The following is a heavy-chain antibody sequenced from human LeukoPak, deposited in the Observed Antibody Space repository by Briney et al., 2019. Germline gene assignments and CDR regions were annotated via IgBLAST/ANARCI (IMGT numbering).Heavy chain of an antibody. Sequence: PGGSLRLSCAASGFTFTSYGMPWVRQAPGKGLEWVAFIQYDGSNKYYADSVKGRFTISRDVSKNTLYLQMNSLRAEDTAVYYCAKRDTSGWPPVGLGYWGQGTLVTVSS. CDR1: GFTFTSYG. CDR3: AKRDTSGWPPVGLGY. V-gene: IGHV3-30*02. CDR2: IQYDGSNK. J-gene: IGHJ4*02. D-gene: IGHD6-19*01.